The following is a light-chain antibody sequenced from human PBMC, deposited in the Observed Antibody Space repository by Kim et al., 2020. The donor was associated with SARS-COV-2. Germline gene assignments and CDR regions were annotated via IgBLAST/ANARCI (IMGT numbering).Light chain of an antibody. CDR3: SSLTSSITYV. CDR1: SSDVGGYNH. V-gene: IGLV2-14*04. J-gene: IGLJ1*01. CDR2: DVS. Sequence: GQAVTISCTGTSSDVGGYNHVSRYQQHPGKAPKLMIYDVSKWPSGVSNRFSGSKSGNTASLTISWLQAEDEADYYCSSLTSSITYVFGTGTKVTVL.